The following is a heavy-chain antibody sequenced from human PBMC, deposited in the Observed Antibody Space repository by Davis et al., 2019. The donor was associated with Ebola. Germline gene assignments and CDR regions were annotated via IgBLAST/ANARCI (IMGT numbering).Heavy chain of an antibody. J-gene: IGHJ4*02. CDR3: ARGRSYYYGSGTYWGY. Sequence: GESLKISCAASGFTVSSNYMSWVRQAPGKGLEWVSVIYSGGSTYYADSVKGRFTISRDNSKNTLYLQMNSLRAEDTAVYYCARGRSYYYGSGTYWGYWGQGTLVTVSS. CDR2: IYSGGST. D-gene: IGHD3-10*01. V-gene: IGHV3-53*01. CDR1: GFTVSSNY.